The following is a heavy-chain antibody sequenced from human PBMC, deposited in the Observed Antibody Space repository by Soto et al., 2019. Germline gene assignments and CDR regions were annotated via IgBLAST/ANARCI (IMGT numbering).Heavy chain of an antibody. V-gene: IGHV3-23*01. CDR2: ISGSGGST. Sequence: EVQLLESGGDLVQPGGSLRLSCAASGFTFTIFAMSWVRQSPGKGLEWVSTISGSGGSTYYADAVKGRFPISRDNSMGTLDLQMKSLRVEDTAIYYCAKEVSLGSTVDLGYWGQGTLVTVSS. D-gene: IGHD7-27*01. CDR1: GFTFTIFA. CDR3: AKEVSLGSTVDLGY. J-gene: IGHJ4*02.